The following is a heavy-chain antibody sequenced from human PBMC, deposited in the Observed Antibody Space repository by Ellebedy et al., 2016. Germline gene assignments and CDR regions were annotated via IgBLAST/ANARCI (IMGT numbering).Heavy chain of an antibody. CDR2: IYPGDSDT. D-gene: IGHD3-22*01. CDR3: ARRNYYDSAIDY. V-gene: IGHV5-51*01. CDR1: GYSFTSYW. Sequence: GESLKISXKGSGYSFTSYWIGWVRQMPGKGLEWMGIIYPGDSDTTYSPSFQGQVTISADKFISTAYLQWSSLKASDTAMYYCARRNYYDSAIDYWGQGTLVTVSS. J-gene: IGHJ4*02.